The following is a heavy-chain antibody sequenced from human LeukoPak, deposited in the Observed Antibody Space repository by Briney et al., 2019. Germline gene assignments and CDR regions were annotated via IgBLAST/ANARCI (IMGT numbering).Heavy chain of an antibody. CDR2: ISSSGGST. V-gene: IGHV3-23*01. J-gene: IGHJ4*02. CDR1: GFTFSSYA. D-gene: IGHD1-26*01. CDR3: AKVVGATTRGYFDY. Sequence: PGGSLRLSCAASGFTFSSYAMSWVRQAAGKGLEWVSTISSSGGSTYYADSVKGRFTISRDNSKNTLYLQMNSLRAEDTAVYYCAKVVGATTRGYFDYWGQGTLVTVS.